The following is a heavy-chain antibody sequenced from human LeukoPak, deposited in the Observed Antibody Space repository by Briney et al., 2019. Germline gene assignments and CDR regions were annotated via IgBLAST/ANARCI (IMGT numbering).Heavy chain of an antibody. CDR2: ISANNGNT. D-gene: IGHD3-16*01. CDR3: SRDDGPFGGVRFDH. V-gene: IGHV1-18*01. Sequence: ASVKVSCKASGYTFTAYGISWVRQAPGQGLEWMGWISANNGNTNYAQKVQGRVTMTRDASTSTAYMELRSLRYDDTAVYYCSRDDGPFGGVRFDHWGQGTLVTVSS. CDR1: GYTFTAYG. J-gene: IGHJ4*02.